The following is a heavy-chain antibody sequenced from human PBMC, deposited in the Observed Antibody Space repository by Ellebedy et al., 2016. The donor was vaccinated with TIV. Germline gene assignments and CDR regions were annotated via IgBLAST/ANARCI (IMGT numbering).Heavy chain of an antibody. CDR3: ARRMYDETDYYYKPWYFDL. J-gene: IGHJ2*01. CDR1: GFTFSRYD. V-gene: IGHV3-13*01. CDR2: IGTTGVT. D-gene: IGHD3-22*01. Sequence: GGSLRLXXTASGFTFSRYDMHWVRQAPGKGLEWVSVIGTTGVTSYVDSVKVRFSISREDGTNSLYLQMNSLRAGDTAVYYCARRMYDETDYYYKPWYFDLWGRGTLVTVSS.